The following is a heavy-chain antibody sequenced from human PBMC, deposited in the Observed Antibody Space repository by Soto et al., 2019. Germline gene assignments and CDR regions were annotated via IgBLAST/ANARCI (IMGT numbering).Heavy chain of an antibody. CDR3: ARLRAVAGTDY. J-gene: IGHJ4*02. CDR2: IYYSGST. D-gene: IGHD6-19*01. Sequence: QLQLQESGPGLVKPSETLSLTCTVSGGSISSSSYYWGWIRQPPGKGLEWIGSIYYSGSTYYNPSLKSRVTISVDTSKNQFSLKLSSVTAADTAVYYCARLRAVAGTDYWGQGTLVTVSS. CDR1: GGSISSSSYY. V-gene: IGHV4-39*01.